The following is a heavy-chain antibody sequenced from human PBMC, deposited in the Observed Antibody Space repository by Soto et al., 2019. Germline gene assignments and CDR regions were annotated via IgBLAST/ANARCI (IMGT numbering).Heavy chain of an antibody. CDR3: AREAGYCSRTSCYRRAFDT. Sequence: EVQLVESGGDLIQPGGSLRLSCAASGFTFSGHWMHWVRQVPGKGLEWVSRINTDGGSSAYADSVKGRFTISRDNAKNTLYLQMNGLRAEDTAVYYCAREAGYCSRTSCYRRAFDTWGQGTTATVS. CDR2: INTDGGSS. J-gene: IGHJ3*02. D-gene: IGHD2-2*01. CDR1: GFTFSGHW. V-gene: IGHV3-74*03.